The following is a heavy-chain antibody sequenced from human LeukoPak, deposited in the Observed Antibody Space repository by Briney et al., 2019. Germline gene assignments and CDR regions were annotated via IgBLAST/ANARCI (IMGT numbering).Heavy chain of an antibody. CDR2: INHSGST. V-gene: IGHV4-39*01. D-gene: IGHD3-10*01. CDR1: GGSISSSSYY. Sequence: SETLSLTCTVSGGSISSSSYYWGWIRQPPGKGLEWIGEINHSGSTNYNPSLKSRVTISVDTSKNQFSLKLSSVTAADTAVYYCARQGTPPSGYYYYYMDVWGKGTTVTVSS. J-gene: IGHJ6*03. CDR3: ARQGTPPSGYYYYYMDV.